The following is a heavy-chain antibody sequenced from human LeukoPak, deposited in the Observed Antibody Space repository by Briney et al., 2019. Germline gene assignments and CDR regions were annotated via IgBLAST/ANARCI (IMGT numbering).Heavy chain of an antibody. V-gene: IGHV4-30-2*01. CDR1: GDSINSGGFY. D-gene: IGHD2-2*01. Sequence: PSETLSLTCNVSGDSINSGGFYWNWIRQPPGKGLEWIAYIHQSGITVSNPSLKSRLTLSLDASKNQFSLRLTVADTAVYYCARDLEYCSTTSCFTWGQGTLVTVSS. J-gene: IGHJ5*02. CDR2: IHQSGIT. CDR3: ARDLEYCSTTSCFT.